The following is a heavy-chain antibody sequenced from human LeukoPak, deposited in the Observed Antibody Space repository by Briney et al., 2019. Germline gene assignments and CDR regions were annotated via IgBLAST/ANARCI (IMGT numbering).Heavy chain of an antibody. V-gene: IGHV1-2*02. CDR2: INPNRGDT. J-gene: IGHJ4*02. Sequence: ASVKVSRKASGYIFTGYYMHWVRQAPGQGLEWMGWINPNRGDTNYAQKFQGRVTITADKSTSTAYMELSSLRSEDTAVYYCAGEDCSGGSCYSGYWGQGTLVTVSS. CDR3: AGEDCSGGSCYSGY. CDR1: GYIFTGYY. D-gene: IGHD2-15*01.